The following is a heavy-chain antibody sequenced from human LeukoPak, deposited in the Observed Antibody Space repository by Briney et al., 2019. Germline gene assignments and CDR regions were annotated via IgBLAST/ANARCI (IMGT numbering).Heavy chain of an antibody. D-gene: IGHD1-26*01. Sequence: GASVKVSCKASGYTFINYAISWVRQAPGQGLEWMGWIGTYNGNTKYAQEFQGRFTMTTDTSTSTGYMELRNLRSDDTAVYFCVREWDHTRMTFDIWGQGTMVTVSS. J-gene: IGHJ3*02. V-gene: IGHV1-18*01. CDR2: IGTYNGNT. CDR3: VREWDHTRMTFDI. CDR1: GYTFINYA.